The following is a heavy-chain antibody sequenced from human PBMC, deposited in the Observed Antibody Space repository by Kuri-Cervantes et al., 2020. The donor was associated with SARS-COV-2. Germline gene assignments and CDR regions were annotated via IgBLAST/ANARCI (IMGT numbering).Heavy chain of an antibody. CDR1: GFTFSNYD. J-gene: IGHJ4*02. V-gene: IGHV3-48*02. CDR3: ARDQKYYYDSSGYPGDY. D-gene: IGHD3-22*01. Sequence: GGSLRLSCAASGFTFSNYDMNWVRQAPGKGLEWVSHISSSSRTMYNADSVKGRFTISRDNAKNSLYLQMNSLRDEDTAVYYCARDQKYYYDSSGYPGDYWGQGTLVTVSS. CDR2: ISSSSRTM.